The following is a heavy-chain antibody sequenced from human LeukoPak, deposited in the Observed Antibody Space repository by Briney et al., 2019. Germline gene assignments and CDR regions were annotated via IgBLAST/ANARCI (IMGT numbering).Heavy chain of an antibody. CDR1: GGSFSYSSYY. D-gene: IGHD3-10*01. V-gene: IGHV4-39*01. CDR2: IYYSGST. Sequence: SETLSLTCTVSGGSFSYSSYYWGWVRQPSGKGLEWIANIYYSGSTYYNSSLKSGLTVSLDTSRNQLSLRLSSVTAADTAVYYCARLTMVRGSFGAFDIWGQGTMVTVSS. J-gene: IGHJ3*02. CDR3: ARLTMVRGSFGAFDI.